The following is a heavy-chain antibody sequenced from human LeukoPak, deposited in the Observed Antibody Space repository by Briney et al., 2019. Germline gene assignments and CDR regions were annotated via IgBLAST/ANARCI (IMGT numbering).Heavy chain of an antibody. CDR3: AKITPAAT. CDR1: GFTFSSYD. D-gene: IGHD6-25*01. CDR2: IGTAGDT. Sequence: GGSLRLSCAASGFTFSSYDMHWVRQATGKGLEWVSAIGTAGDTYYPGSVKGRFTISRDNSKNTLYLQMNSLRAEDTAVYYCAKITPAATWGQGTLVTVSS. J-gene: IGHJ5*02. V-gene: IGHV3-13*01.